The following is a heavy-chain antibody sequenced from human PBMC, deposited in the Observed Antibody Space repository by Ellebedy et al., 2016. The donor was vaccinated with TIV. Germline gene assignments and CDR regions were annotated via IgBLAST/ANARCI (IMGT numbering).Heavy chain of an antibody. V-gene: IGHV1-69*10. CDR3: ARHDSSGYDAFDI. D-gene: IGHD3-22*01. CDR1: GGTFSNYS. CDR2: IIPILGIV. J-gene: IGHJ3*02. Sequence: SVKVSCKASGGTFSNYSISWVRQAPGQGLEWMGGIIPILGIVNYAQKFQGRVTITADKSTSTAYMELSSLRSEDTAVYYCARHDSSGYDAFDIWGQGTMVTVSS.